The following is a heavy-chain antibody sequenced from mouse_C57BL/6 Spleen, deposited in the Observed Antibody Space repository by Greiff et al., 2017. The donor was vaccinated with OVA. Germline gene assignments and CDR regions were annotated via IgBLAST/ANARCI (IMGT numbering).Heavy chain of an antibody. Sequence: VQLQQPGAELVKPGASVKLSCKASGYTFTSYWMQWVKQRPGQGLEWIGEIDPSDSYTNYNQKFKGKATLTVDTSSSTAYMQLSSLTSEDSAVYYCARYKGGLMDYWGQGTSVTVSS. J-gene: IGHJ4*01. CDR3: ARYKGGLMDY. CDR1: GYTFTSYW. CDR2: IDPSDSYT. V-gene: IGHV1-50*01. D-gene: IGHD1-3*01.